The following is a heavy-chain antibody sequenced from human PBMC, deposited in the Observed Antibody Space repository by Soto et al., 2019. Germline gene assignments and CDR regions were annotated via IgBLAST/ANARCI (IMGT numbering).Heavy chain of an antibody. CDR2: LWSAGFT. J-gene: IGHJ5*02. CDR1: GFTVSSKY. D-gene: IGHD2-15*01. Sequence: VQLVESGGGLIQPGGSLRLSCAASGFTVSSKYMAWVRQAPGKGLEWVSLLWSAGFTHYADSVKGRFTISRDNSKNTLYLQMNNLRAEDSAIYYCARELPPDLWGQGTLVTVSS. CDR3: ARELPPDL. V-gene: IGHV3-53*01.